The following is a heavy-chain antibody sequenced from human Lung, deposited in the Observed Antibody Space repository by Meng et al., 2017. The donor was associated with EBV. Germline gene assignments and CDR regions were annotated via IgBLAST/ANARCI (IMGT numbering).Heavy chain of an antibody. CDR2: IYYTGSS. V-gene: IGHV4-31*03. CDR3: ARGATSVFDL. J-gene: IGHJ2*01. Sequence: HVQLAESGPGLVQPSQTLSFTCTVSGGSVISGGYYWSWIRQQPGKGLEWIGYIYYTGSSFYNPSLKSRVTISVDTSKNQFSLQLNSVTPEDTAVYYCARGATSVFDLWGRGTLVTVSS. CDR1: GGSVISGGYY.